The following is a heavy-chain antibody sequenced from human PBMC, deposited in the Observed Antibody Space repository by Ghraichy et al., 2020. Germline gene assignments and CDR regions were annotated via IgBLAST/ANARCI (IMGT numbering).Heavy chain of an antibody. Sequence: GGSLRLSCAASGFTFSSYAMNWVRQAPGKGLEWVSAISSSGDNTYYADSVKGRFTITRDNSKNTLYMQMNSLRAEDTAVYYCAKVDWSGTSCSYFDYWGQGTLVTVSS. CDR3: AKVDWSGTSCSYFDY. J-gene: IGHJ4*02. D-gene: IGHD2-2*01. CDR2: ISSSGDNT. CDR1: GFTFSSYA. V-gene: IGHV3-23*01.